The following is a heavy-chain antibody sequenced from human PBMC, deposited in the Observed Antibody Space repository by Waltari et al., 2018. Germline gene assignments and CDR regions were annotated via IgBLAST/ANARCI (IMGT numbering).Heavy chain of an antibody. CDR3: VRSKDGYNLVADY. Sequence: EVQLVESGGGLVQTGGSLRLSCAASGFTFSSYWMHWVRQAPGKGLVWVSRINSDGSSTIYADSVKGRFTISRDNAKNTLYLQMNSLRAEDTAVYYCVRSKDGYNLVADYWGQGSLVTVSS. V-gene: IGHV3-74*01. CDR1: GFTFSSYW. D-gene: IGHD5-12*01. J-gene: IGHJ4*02. CDR2: INSDGSST.